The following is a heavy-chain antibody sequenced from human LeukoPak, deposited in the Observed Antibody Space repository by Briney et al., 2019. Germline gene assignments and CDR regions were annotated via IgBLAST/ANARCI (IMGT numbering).Heavy chain of an antibody. J-gene: IGHJ4*02. CDR1: GYTFTGYY. D-gene: IGHD3-10*01. V-gene: IGHV1-8*02. Sequence: GASVKVSCKASGYTFTGYYMHWVRQAPGQGLEWMGWINPNSGNTGYAQKFQGRVTMTRNTSISTAYMELSRLTSDDTAVYYCARGNFYDNKGYSPELRYWGQGTLVTVSS. CDR3: ARGNFYDNKGYSPELRY. CDR2: INPNSGNT.